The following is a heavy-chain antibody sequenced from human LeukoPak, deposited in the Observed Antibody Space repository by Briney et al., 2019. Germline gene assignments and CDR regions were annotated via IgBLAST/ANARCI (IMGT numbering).Heavy chain of an antibody. CDR2: ISGSGGST. D-gene: IGHD3-22*01. Sequence: PGGSLRLSCAASGFTFSSYAMSWVRQAPGKGLEWVSAISGSGGSTYYADSVKGRFTISRDNSKNTLYLQMNSLRAEDTAVYYCAKYRHYYDSSGYGYWGQGTLVTVSS. J-gene: IGHJ4*02. CDR3: AKYRHYYDSSGYGY. V-gene: IGHV3-23*01. CDR1: GFTFSSYA.